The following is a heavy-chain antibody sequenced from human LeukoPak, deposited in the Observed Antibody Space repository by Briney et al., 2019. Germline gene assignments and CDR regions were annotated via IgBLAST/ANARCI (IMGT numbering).Heavy chain of an antibody. V-gene: IGHV3-74*01. CDR2: VNSDGSWT. D-gene: IGHD2-2*01. J-gene: IGHJ4*02. CDR1: GNYW. CDR3: VSFYETN. Sequence: GGSLRLSCAASGNYWMHWVRQAPGKGLMWVSHVNSDGSWTSHADSVKGRFTISKDNAKNTVYLQMNNLRTEDTAVYYCVSFYETNWGRGTLVTVSS.